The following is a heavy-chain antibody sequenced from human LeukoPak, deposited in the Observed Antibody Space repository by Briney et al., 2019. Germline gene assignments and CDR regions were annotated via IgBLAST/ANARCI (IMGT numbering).Heavy chain of an antibody. V-gene: IGHV1-69*04. D-gene: IGHD4-17*01. J-gene: IGHJ4*02. CDR1: GGTFSSYA. Sequence: SVKVSCKASGGTFSSYAISWVRQAPGQALEWMGRIIPIFGIANYAQKFQGRVTITADKSTSTAYMELSSLRSEDTAVYYCARDNYGDYGDVSWGQGTLVTVSS. CDR2: IIPIFGIA. CDR3: ARDNYGDYGDVS.